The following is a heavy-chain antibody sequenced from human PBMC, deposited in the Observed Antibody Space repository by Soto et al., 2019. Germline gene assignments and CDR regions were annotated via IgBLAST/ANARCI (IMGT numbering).Heavy chain of an antibody. Sequence: QVQLVESGGGVVQPGRSLRLSCAASGFTFSSYGMHWVRQAPGKGLEWVAVIWYDGSNKYYADSVKGRFTNSRDNSKNTLYLQMNSLRAEDTAVYYCAREIAARPGFYYYYGMDVWGQGTTVTVSS. CDR3: AREIAARPGFYYYYGMDV. CDR1: GFTFSSYG. D-gene: IGHD6-6*01. J-gene: IGHJ6*02. V-gene: IGHV3-33*01. CDR2: IWYDGSNK.